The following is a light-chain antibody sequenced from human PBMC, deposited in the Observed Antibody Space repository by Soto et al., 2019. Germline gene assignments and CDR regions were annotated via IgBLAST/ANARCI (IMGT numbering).Light chain of an antibody. V-gene: IGLV4-60*02. Sequence: QPVLTQSSSASASLGSSVKLTCTLSSGHSSYIIAWHQQQPGKAPRYLMKLEGSGSYNKGSGVPDRFSGSSSGADRYLTISNPQFEDEADYYCETWDSNTRVFGGGTTLTVL. CDR1: SGHSSYI. J-gene: IGLJ3*02. CDR3: ETWDSNTRV. CDR2: LEGSGSY.